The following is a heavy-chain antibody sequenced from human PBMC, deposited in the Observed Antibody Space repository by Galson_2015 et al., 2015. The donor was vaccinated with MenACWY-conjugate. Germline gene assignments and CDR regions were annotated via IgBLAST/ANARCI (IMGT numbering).Heavy chain of an antibody. J-gene: IGHJ5*02. CDR2: NKHSGST. CDR3: ARGKGSSWYFWFDP. V-gene: IGHV4-34*01. CDR1: GGAFWGYY. D-gene: IGHD6-13*01. Sequence: ETLSLTCAVYGGAFWGYYLSWVRPPPGEGVGGNWGNKHSGSTNYNPSLKSRVTISVDTSKNQFSLKLSSVTAADTAVYYCARGKGSSWYFWFDPWGQGTLVTVSS.